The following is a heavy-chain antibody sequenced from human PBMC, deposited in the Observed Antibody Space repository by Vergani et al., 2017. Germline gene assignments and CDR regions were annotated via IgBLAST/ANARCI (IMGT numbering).Heavy chain of an antibody. D-gene: IGHD6-13*01. V-gene: IGHV4-34*01. CDR1: GGSFSGYY. Sequence: QVQLQQWGAGLLKPSETLSLTCAVYGGSFSGYYWSWIRQPPGKGLEWIGEINHSGSTNYNPSLKSRVTISVDTSKNQFSLKLSSVTAADTAVYYCARTRIAAAGTSYYYYGMDVWGQGTTVTVSS. J-gene: IGHJ6*02. CDR3: ARTRIAAAGTSYYYYGMDV. CDR2: INHSGST.